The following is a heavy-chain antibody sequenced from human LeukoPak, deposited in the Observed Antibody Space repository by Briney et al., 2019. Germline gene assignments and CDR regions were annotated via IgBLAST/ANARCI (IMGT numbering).Heavy chain of an antibody. CDR2: INTNTGNP. Sequence: ASVKVSCKASGYTFTSYAMSGVRQAPGQGLEWMGWINTNTGNPIYAQGFTGRFVFSLDTSVNTAYLQISSLKAEDTAVYYCARDHGSQRYWFDPWGQGTLVTVSS. J-gene: IGHJ5*02. D-gene: IGHD1-26*01. V-gene: IGHV7-4-1*02. CDR1: GYTFTSYA. CDR3: ARDHGSQRYWFDP.